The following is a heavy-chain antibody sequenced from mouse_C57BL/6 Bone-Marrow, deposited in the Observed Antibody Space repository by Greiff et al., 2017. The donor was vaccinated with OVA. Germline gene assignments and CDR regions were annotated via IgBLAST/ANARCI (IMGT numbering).Heavy chain of an antibody. CDR2: IRNKATGYTT. J-gene: IGHJ3*01. D-gene: IGHD2-4*01. V-gene: IGHV7-3*01. Sequence: EVHLVESGGGLVQPGGSLSLSCAASGFTFTDYYMSWVRQPPGKALEWLGFIRNKATGYTTAYSASVKGRFTISRDNCQIILDLQMKALRAEDSATSYVARYSSSLYDYEGAWCAYWGQGTLVTVSA. CDR1: GFTFTDYY. CDR3: ARYSSSLYDYEGAWCAY.